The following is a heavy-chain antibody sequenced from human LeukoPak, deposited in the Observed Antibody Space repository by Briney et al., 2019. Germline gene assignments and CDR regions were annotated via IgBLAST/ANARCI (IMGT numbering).Heavy chain of an antibody. CDR3: ARSIAARPWGNMVDY. CDR2: IYYSGST. J-gene: IGHJ4*02. CDR1: GGSISSYY. D-gene: IGHD6-6*01. V-gene: IGHV4-59*01. Sequence: SETLSLTCTVSGGSISSYYWSWIRQPPGKGLEWIGYIYYSGSTNYNPSLKSRVTISVDTSKNQFSLKLSSVTAADTAVYYCARSIAARPWGNMVDYWGQGTLVTVSS.